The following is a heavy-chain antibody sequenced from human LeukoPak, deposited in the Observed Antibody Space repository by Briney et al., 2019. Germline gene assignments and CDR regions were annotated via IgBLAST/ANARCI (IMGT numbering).Heavy chain of an antibody. CDR2: INHSGST. CDR1: GGSFSGYY. V-gene: IGHV4-34*01. J-gene: IGHJ2*01. Sequence: PSETLSLTCAVYGGSFSGYYWSWIRQPPGKGLEWIGEINHSGSTNYNPSLKSRVTISVDTSKNQFSLKLSSVTAADTAVYYCARRKAGQLTFDLWGRGTLVTVSS. CDR3: ARRKAGQLTFDL. D-gene: IGHD2-2*01.